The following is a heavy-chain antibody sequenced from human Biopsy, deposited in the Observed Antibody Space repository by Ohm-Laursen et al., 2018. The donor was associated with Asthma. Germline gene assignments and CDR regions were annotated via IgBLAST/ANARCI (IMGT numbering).Heavy chain of an antibody. CDR1: GYSLTDLS. D-gene: IGHD4-17*01. CDR3: ASDFPKDYVRYNFQF. V-gene: IGHV1-24*01. CDR2: HDHEEGGA. J-gene: IGHJ4*02. Sequence: APVKVSCKISGYSLTDLSMHWVRQAPGQGLEWMGGHDHEEGGAVNARRFQGRVTMTEDTSTDTAYMELSSLSSDDTAVYYCASDFPKDYVRYNFQFWGQGTLVTVSS.